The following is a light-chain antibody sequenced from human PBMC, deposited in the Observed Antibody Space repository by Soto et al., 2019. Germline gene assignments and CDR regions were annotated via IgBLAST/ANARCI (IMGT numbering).Light chain of an antibody. CDR3: CSYAGSSTYV. J-gene: IGLJ1*01. Sequence: QSVLTQPASVSGSPGQSITISCTGTSSDVGSYNLVSWYQQHPGKAPKLMIYEGSKRPSGVSNRFYGSQSGNTASLTISGLQSGDEYDNYCCSYAGSSTYVFGTGTKLTVL. V-gene: IGLV2-23*01. CDR1: SSDVGSYNL. CDR2: EGS.